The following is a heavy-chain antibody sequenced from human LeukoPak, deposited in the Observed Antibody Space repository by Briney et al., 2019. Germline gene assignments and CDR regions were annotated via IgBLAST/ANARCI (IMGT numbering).Heavy chain of an antibody. Sequence: GGSLRLSCVASGFTFRSYVLSWVRQAPGKGLEWVSALSGSGESTYYADAVKGRFTISRDSSKNTVYLQMNGLRAEDTAVYHCAKVTYDYVWGSYENWGQGTLVTVSS. J-gene: IGHJ4*02. CDR2: LSGSGEST. CDR1: GFTFRSYV. CDR3: AKVTYDYVWGSYEN. D-gene: IGHD3-16*01. V-gene: IGHV3-23*01.